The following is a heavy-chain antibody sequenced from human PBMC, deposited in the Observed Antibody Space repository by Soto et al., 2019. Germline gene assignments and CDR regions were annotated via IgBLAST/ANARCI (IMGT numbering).Heavy chain of an antibody. D-gene: IGHD4-17*01. CDR3: ARRYGDCFDY. J-gene: IGHJ4*02. Sequence: SETLSLTCTVTGGDISSYYWSWIRQPPGKGLEWIGYIYYSGSTNYNPSLKSRVTISVDTSKNQFSLKLSSVTAADTAVYYCARRYGDCFDYWGQGTLVTVS. CDR1: GGDISSYY. V-gene: IGHV4-59*08. CDR2: IYYSGST.